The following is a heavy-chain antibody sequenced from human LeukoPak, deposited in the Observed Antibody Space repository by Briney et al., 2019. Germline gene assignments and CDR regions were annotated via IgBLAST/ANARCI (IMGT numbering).Heavy chain of an antibody. J-gene: IGHJ5*02. CDR1: GASITSTNW. Sequence: SGTLPLTCAISGASITSTNWWVWVRQPPGKGLEWIGEMHHSGRTNYNPSLRSRVAMSLDKSNNQFYLRLSSVAAADTALYYCARAQEGCSRSSCYLGPWGQGTQVTVSS. CDR2: MHHSGRT. D-gene: IGHD2-2*01. CDR3: ARAQEGCSRSSCYLGP. V-gene: IGHV4-4*02.